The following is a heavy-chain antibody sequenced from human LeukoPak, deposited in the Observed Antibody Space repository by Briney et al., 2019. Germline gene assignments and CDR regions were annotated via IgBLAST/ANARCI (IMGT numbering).Heavy chain of an antibody. CDR1: GGSIGSYY. D-gene: IGHD4-17*01. CDR3: ARDRGVTTPFDY. Sequence: SETLSLTCTVSGGSIGSYYWNWIRQPPGKGLEWIGYIYYSGSTNYNPSLKSRVTISVDTSKSQFSLKLNSVTAADTAVYYCARDRGVTTPFDYWGQGTLVTVSS. V-gene: IGHV4-59*01. J-gene: IGHJ4*02. CDR2: IYYSGST.